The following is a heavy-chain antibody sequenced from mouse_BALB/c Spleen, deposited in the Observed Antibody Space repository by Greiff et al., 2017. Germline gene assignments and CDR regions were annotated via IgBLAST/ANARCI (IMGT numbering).Heavy chain of an antibody. CDR3: ERGGYDGYFYWYFDD. D-gene: IGHD2-3*01. CDR2: INPSTGYT. V-gene: IGHV1-7*01. Sequence: VQLQQSGAELAKPGASVKMSCKASGYTFTSYWMHWVKQRPGQGLEWIGYINPSTGYTEYNQKFKDKATLTADKSSSTAYMQLSSLTSEDSAVYYCERGGYDGYFYWYFDDWGAGTTVTVSS. CDR1: GYTFTSYW. J-gene: IGHJ1*01.